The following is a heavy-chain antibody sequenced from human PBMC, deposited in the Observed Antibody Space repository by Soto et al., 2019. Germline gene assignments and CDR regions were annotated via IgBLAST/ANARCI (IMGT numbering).Heavy chain of an antibody. D-gene: IGHD3-10*01. J-gene: IGHJ5*02. V-gene: IGHV1-69*01. CDR2: IIPIFGTA. CDR3: ARDPSPYYYGSGSYSWFDP. Sequence: QVQLVQSGAEVKKPGSSVKVSCKASGGTFSSYAISWVRQAPGQGLEWMGVIIPIFGTANYAQKFQGRVTITADESTSTAYMELSSLRSEDTAVYYCARDPSPYYYGSGSYSWFDPWGQGTLVTVSS. CDR1: GGTFSSYA.